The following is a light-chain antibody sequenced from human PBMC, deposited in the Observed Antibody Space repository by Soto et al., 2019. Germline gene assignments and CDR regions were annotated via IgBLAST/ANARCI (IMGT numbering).Light chain of an antibody. J-gene: IGKJ4*01. Sequence: DIQMTQSPSSLSASVGDRVTITCRASQGISNYLAWYQQKPGKVPKLLIYAASTLQSGVPSRLSGSGSGTDFTLPISRLQPEDVATYYCQMYNSDPGTFGGGNKVEIK. CDR2: AAS. V-gene: IGKV1-27*01. CDR3: QMYNSDPGT. CDR1: QGISNY.